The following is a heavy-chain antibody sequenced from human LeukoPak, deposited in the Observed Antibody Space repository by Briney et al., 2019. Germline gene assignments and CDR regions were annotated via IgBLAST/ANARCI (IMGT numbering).Heavy chain of an antibody. Sequence: GGSLRLSCAASGFTFSSYSMNWVRQAPGKGLEWVSSISSSSSYIYYADSVKGRFTISRDNAKNSLYLQMNSLRAEDTAVYYCARDPPLIYNWNEPGGDYWGQGTLVTVSS. CDR2: ISSSSSYI. J-gene: IGHJ4*02. D-gene: IGHD1-20*01. V-gene: IGHV3-21*01. CDR3: ARDPPLIYNWNEPGGDY. CDR1: GFTFSSYS.